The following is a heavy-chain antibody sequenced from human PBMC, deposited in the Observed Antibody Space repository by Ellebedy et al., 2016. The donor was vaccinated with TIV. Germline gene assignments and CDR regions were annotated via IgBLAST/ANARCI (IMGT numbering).Heavy chain of an antibody. CDR1: GGSTSSSSYS. Sequence: MPSETLSLTCTVSGGSTSSSSYSWGWIRQPPGTGLEWIGYISYSGRTNYNPSLQSRVTIAVDACKNQFSLKLTSVTAADTAVYYCARVVWQLPVSYAFDIWGQGTVVTVSS. CDR2: ISYSGRT. J-gene: IGHJ3*02. D-gene: IGHD2-15*01. V-gene: IGHV4-61*05. CDR3: ARVVWQLPVSYAFDI.